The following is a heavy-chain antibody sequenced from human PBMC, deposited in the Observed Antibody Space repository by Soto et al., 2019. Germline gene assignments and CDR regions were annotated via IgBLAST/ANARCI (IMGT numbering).Heavy chain of an antibody. CDR3: ARDAAAGLNDY. Sequence: QVQLVQSGAEVKKPGASVKVSCKASGYTFTSYAISWVRQAPGQGLEWMGWISAYNGNTKYVQNFQGAVTMTTDTSTTIASMELRSLRSDDTAVYYCARDAAAGLNDYWGQGTLVTVSS. CDR2: ISAYNGNT. J-gene: IGHJ4*02. V-gene: IGHV1-18*01. CDR1: GYTFTSYA. D-gene: IGHD6-13*01.